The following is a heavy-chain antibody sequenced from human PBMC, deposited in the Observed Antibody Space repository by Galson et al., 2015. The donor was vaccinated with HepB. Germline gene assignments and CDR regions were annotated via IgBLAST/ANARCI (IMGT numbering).Heavy chain of an antibody. Sequence: SLRLSCAASGFTFSGYWMHWVRQVPGKGLVWVSRINDDGSSTTYADSVKSRFTISRDNAKNTLFLQMNSLRAEDTAVYYCARSRVERTVAGTFDSWGQGTLVTVSS. V-gene: IGHV3-74*01. CDR2: INDDGSST. CDR1: GFTFSGYW. CDR3: ARSRVERTVAGTFDS. J-gene: IGHJ4*02. D-gene: IGHD6-19*01.